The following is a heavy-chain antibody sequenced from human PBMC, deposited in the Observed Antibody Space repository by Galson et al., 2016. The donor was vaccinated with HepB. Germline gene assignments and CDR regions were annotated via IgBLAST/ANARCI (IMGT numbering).Heavy chain of an antibody. V-gene: IGHV5-51*01. Sequence: QSGAEVKKPTESLKISCQASGYRFTRYWIGWVRQMPGKGLEWMGVIHPVDSDTRYSPSFQGQVTISVDTTTNTASLEWSSLKASDTAIYYCARQMMGPGTSAAPPFDSWGPGTLVTVS. CDR3: ARQMMGPGTSAAPPFDS. CDR2: IHPVDSDT. CDR1: GYRFTRYW. J-gene: IGHJ4*02. D-gene: IGHD1-14*01.